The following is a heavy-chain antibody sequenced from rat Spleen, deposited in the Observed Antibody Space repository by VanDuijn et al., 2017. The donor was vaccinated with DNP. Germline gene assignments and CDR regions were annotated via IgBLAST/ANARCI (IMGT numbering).Heavy chain of an antibody. CDR3: ARRDGTYAFFDY. D-gene: IGHD2-5*01. V-gene: IGHV2-72*01. J-gene: IGHJ2*01. CDR1: GFSLTSNG. Sequence: QVQLEESGPGLMQPSETLSLTCTVSGFSLTSNGVGWVRQHPGRGLGWRGTIWAGGSTNYHSAVQSRLSISRDTSKSQVFLKMNSLQPEDTGTYYCARRDGTYAFFDYWGQGVMVTVSS. CDR2: IWAGGST.